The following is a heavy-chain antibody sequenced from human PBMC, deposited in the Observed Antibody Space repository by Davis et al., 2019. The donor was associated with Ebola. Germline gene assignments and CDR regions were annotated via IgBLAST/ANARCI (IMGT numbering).Heavy chain of an antibody. Sequence: GESLKISCAASGLTFSSYGMNWVRQAPGKGLEWVSSISSSSSYIYYADSVKGRFTISRDNAKNSLYLQMNSLRAEDTAVYYCARDPTRTYYDFWSGSSDYYYGMDVWGQGTTVTVSS. V-gene: IGHV3-21*01. J-gene: IGHJ6*02. CDR2: ISSSSSYI. CDR1: GLTFSSYG. CDR3: ARDPTRTYYDFWSGSSDYYYGMDV. D-gene: IGHD3-3*01.